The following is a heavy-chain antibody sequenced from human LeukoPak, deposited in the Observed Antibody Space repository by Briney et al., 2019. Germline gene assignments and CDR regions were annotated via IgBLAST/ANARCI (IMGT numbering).Heavy chain of an antibody. CDR1: GGSFSSYY. J-gene: IGHJ4*02. CDR3: ARSLWFGELYN. CDR2: MNHSGST. Sequence: SETLSLTCAVYGGSFSSYYWSWIRQPPGEGLEWIGEMNHSGSTNYNPSLKSRVTISVDTSKKQLSLKLTSVSAADTAVYYCARSLWFGELYNWGQGTLVTVSS. D-gene: IGHD3-10*01. V-gene: IGHV4-34*01.